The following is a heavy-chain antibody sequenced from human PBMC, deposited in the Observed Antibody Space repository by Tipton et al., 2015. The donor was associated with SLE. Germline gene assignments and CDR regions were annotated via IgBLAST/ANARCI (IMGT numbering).Heavy chain of an antibody. CDR2: FIPLLRIE. V-gene: IGHV1-69*04. CDR3: AREVVGSSITIDY. Sequence: QSGPEVKKPGSSVKVSCKASGGTFSTYTINWVRQAPGQGLEWMGRFIPLLRIENYAQKFQGRVTITADKSTNTAYMELTSLRSEDTAVYYCAREVVGSSITIDYWGQGTLVTVSS. CDR1: GGTFSTYT. J-gene: IGHJ4*02. D-gene: IGHD3-3*01.